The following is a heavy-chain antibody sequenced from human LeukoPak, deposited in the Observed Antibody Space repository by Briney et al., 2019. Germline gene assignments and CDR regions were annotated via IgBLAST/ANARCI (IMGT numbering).Heavy chain of an antibody. V-gene: IGHV3-33*06. D-gene: IGHD1-26*01. CDR1: GFTFSSYG. Sequence: GGSLRLSCAASGFTFSSYGMHWVRQAPGKGLEWVAVIWYDGSNRNYADSVKGRFTISRDNPKKTLYLQMNSLRVEDTAVYYCAKFWQERVRGPWFDRRGRGTLLSVS. CDR2: IWYDGSNR. CDR3: AKFWQERVRGPWFDR. J-gene: IGHJ5*02.